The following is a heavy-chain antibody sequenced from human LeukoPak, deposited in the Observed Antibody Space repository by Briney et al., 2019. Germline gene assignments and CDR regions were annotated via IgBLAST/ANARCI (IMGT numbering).Heavy chain of an antibody. CDR2: IKSKTHGGTT. J-gene: IGHJ4*02. Sequence: PGGSLRLSCAASGFTFSDYYMSWIRQAPGKGLEWVGRIKSKTHGGTTQYAAPVKGRFTISRDDSKTTVYLQMNSLKSEDAAMYYCTTERPYFDNWGQGTLVTVSS. CDR1: GFTFSDYY. V-gene: IGHV3-15*01. CDR3: TTERPYFDN.